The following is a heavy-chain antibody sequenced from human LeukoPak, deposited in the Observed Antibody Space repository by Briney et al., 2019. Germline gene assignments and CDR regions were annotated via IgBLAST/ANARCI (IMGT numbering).Heavy chain of an antibody. V-gene: IGHV1-69*06. Sequence: ASVKVSCKASGGTFSSYAISWVRQAPGQGLEWMGGIIPIFGTANYAQKFQGRVTITADKSTNTAYMELSSLRSEDTAVYYCARDSALDGSGSYYNYWGQGTLVTVSS. J-gene: IGHJ4*02. D-gene: IGHD3-10*01. CDR3: ARDSALDGSGSYYNY. CDR2: IIPIFGTA. CDR1: GGTFSSYA.